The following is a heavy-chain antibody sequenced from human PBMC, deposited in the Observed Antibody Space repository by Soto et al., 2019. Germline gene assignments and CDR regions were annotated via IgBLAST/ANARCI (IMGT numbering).Heavy chain of an antibody. CDR2: IIPIFGTA. CDR1: GGTFSRYG. V-gene: IGHV1-69*12. Sequence: QVQLVQSGAEVKKPGSSVKVSCKASGGTFSRYGISWVRQAPGQGLEWMGGIIPIFGTANYAQKFQGRVTITADESTSTAYMELSSLRSDDTAVYYCATQIGTTGNYYDGMDVRGQGTTVTVSS. D-gene: IGHD1-1*01. CDR3: ATQIGTTGNYYDGMDV. J-gene: IGHJ6*02.